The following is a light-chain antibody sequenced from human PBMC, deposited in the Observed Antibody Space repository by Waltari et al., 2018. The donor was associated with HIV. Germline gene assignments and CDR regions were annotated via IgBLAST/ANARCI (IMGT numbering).Light chain of an antibody. CDR2: QDT. CDR3: QAWDSYTVI. V-gene: IGLV3-1*01. Sequence: SYELTQPPSVSVSPGQTASIPCSGDKLGDQYASWYQQKPGQSPVLVIYQDTKRPSGIPERFSGSNSGDTATLTISGTQAMDEADYYCQAWDSYTVIFGGGTKLTVL. J-gene: IGLJ2*01. CDR1: KLGDQY.